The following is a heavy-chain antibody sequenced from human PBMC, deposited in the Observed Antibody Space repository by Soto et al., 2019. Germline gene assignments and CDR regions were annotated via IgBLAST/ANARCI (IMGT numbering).Heavy chain of an antibody. CDR3: ARDLYYYDSSGYYHNNWFDP. CDR1: GYTFTSYG. Sequence: QVQLVQSGAEVKKPGASVKVSCKASGYTFTSYGISWVRQAPGQGLEWMGWISAYNGNTNYAQKLQGRVTMTTDTSPSTAYMELRSLRSDDTAVYYCARDLYYYDSSGYYHNNWFDPWGQGTLVTVSS. V-gene: IGHV1-18*01. J-gene: IGHJ5*02. D-gene: IGHD3-22*01. CDR2: ISAYNGNT.